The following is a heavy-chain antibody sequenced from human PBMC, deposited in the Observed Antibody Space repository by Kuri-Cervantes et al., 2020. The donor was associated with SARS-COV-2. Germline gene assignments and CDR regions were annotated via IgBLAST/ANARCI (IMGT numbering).Heavy chain of an antibody. Sequence: ESLKISCTVSGASISSQYWSWIRQPPGKGLEYIAYIYTSGSTNYNPSFKSRATISADTSKNQFSLKLSSVTAADTAVYYCARGRLRNNWFDPWGQGTLVTVSS. CDR3: ARGRLRNNWFDP. J-gene: IGHJ5*02. CDR2: IYTSGST. D-gene: IGHD4/OR15-4a*01. CDR1: GASISSQY. V-gene: IGHV4-4*08.